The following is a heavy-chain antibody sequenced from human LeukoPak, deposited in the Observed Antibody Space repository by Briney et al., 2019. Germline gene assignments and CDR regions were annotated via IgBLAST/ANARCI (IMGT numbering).Heavy chain of an antibody. CDR2: INPNSGGT. J-gene: IGHJ4*02. D-gene: IGHD5-24*01. V-gene: IGHV1-2*02. CDR3: ARAWGRRWLQFNY. Sequence: ASVKVSCKASGYTFTGYYMHWVRQAPGQGLEWMGWINPNSGGTNYVQKFQGRVTMTRDTSISTAYMELSRLRSDDTAVYYCARAWGRRWLQFNYWGQGTLVTVSS. CDR1: GYTFTGYY.